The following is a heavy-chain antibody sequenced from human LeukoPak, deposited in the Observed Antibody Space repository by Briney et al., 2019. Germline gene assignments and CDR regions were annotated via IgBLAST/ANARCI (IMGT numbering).Heavy chain of an antibody. V-gene: IGHV3-33*01. J-gene: IGHJ5*02. Sequence: PGGSLRLSCAASGFTFSSYGMHWVRQAPGKGLEWVAVIWYDGSNKYYADSVKGRFTISRDNSKNTLYLQMNSLRAEDTAVYYCAREGRGPYYYGSSAGFDPWGQGTLVTVSS. CDR2: IWYDGSNK. CDR3: AREGRGPYYYGSSAGFDP. D-gene: IGHD3-10*01. CDR1: GFTFSSYG.